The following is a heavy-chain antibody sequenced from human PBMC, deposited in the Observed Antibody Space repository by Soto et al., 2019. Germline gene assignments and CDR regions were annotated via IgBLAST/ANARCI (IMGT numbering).Heavy chain of an antibody. D-gene: IGHD3-10*01. J-gene: IGHJ6*01. CDR1: GYTFTGHY. V-gene: IGHV1-2*04. CDR2: INPNSGAT. CDR3: ARAGNAFCHNEGCPYYNGMDV. Sequence: QEQLVQSGAEVKRPGASVKVSCKASGYTFTGHYIHWVRQAPGQGPEWMGWINPNSGATKFVQKFQGWVTLTRDTSISTAYMALTRLTADDTAVYFCARAGNAFCHNEGCPYYNGMDVWGQGTTVVVST.